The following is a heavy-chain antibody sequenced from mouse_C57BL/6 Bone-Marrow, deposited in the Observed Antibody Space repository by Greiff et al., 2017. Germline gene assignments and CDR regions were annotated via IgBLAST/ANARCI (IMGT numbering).Heavy chain of an antibody. Sequence: QVQLKESGAELVRPGASVKLSCKASGYTFTDYYINWVKQRPGQGLEWIARIYPGSGNTYYNEKFKGKATLTAEKSSSTAYMQLSSLTSEDSAVYFCARSLRSAMDYWGQGTSVTVSS. CDR1: GYTFTDYY. D-gene: IGHD1-1*01. V-gene: IGHV1-76*01. CDR2: IYPGSGNT. CDR3: ARSLRSAMDY. J-gene: IGHJ4*01.